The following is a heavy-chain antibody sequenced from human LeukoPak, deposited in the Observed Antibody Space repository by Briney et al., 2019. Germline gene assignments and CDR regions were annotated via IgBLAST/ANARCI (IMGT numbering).Heavy chain of an antibody. CDR2: FDPEDGET. J-gene: IGHJ6*04. CDR1: GYTLTELS. Sequence: ASVKVSCKVSGYTLTELSMHWVRQAPGKGLEWMGGFDPEDGETIYAQKFQGRVTMTEDISTDTAYMELSSLRSEDTAVYYCATLGDVVVPAAVWVDVWGKGTTVTVSS. CDR3: ATLGDVVVPAAVWVDV. D-gene: IGHD2-2*01. V-gene: IGHV1-24*01.